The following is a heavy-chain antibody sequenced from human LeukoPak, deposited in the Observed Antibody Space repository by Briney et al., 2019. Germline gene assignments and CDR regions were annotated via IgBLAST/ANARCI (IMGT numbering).Heavy chain of an antibody. J-gene: IGHJ5*02. CDR1: GYTFTSYY. CDR3: ARDGLNYYGSGSYLVDNWFDP. CDR2: INPSGGST. V-gene: IGHV1-46*01. Sequence: ASVKVSCKASGYTFTSYYMHWVRQAPGQGLEWMGIINPSGGSTSHAQKFQGRVTMTRDTSTSTVYMELSSLRSEDTAVYYCARDGLNYYGSGSYLVDNWFDPWGQGTLVTVSS. D-gene: IGHD3-10*01.